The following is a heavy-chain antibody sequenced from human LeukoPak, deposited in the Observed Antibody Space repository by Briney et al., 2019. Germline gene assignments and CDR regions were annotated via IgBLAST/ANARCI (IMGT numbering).Heavy chain of an antibody. D-gene: IGHD1-14*01. CDR1: GFTFSSYV. CDR2: INTDGRTT. CDR3: AKHPESGNFDY. J-gene: IGHJ4*02. Sequence: GGSLRIFCAASGFTFSSYVMSWVRQAPGKGLEWVSIINTDGRTTYYADSVKGRFTISRDNSKNTLYLQMNSLRAEDTAVYYCAKHPESGNFDYWGRGTLVTVSS. V-gene: IGHV3-23*03.